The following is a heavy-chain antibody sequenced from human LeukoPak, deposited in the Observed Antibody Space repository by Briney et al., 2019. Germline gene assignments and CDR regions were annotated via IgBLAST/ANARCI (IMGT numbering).Heavy chain of an antibody. CDR3: TREGYYGSGSYYYYYMDV. D-gene: IGHD3-10*01. CDR2: IRSKAYGGTT. J-gene: IGHJ6*03. Sequence: GGSLRLSCTASGFTFGDYAMSWFRQAPGKGLEWVGFIRSKAYGGTTEYAASVKGRFTISRDDSKSIAYLQMNSLKTEDTAVYYCTREGYYGSGSYYYYYMDVWGKGTTVTVSS. CDR1: GFTFGDYA. V-gene: IGHV3-49*03.